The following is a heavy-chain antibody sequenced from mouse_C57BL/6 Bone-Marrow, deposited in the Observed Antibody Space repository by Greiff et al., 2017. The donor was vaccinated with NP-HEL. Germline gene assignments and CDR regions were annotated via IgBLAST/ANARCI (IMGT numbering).Heavy chain of an antibody. CDR3: ARLYYDWAALFDY. CDR2: INSDGGST. J-gene: IGHJ2*01. Sequence: EVKLEESGGGLVQPGESLKLSCESNEYEFPSHDMSWVRKTPEKRLELVAAINSDGGSTYYPDTMERRFIISRDNTKKTLYLQMSSLRSEDTALYYCARLYYDWAALFDYWGQGTTLTVSS. V-gene: IGHV5-2*03. CDR1: EYEFPSHD. D-gene: IGHD2-4*01.